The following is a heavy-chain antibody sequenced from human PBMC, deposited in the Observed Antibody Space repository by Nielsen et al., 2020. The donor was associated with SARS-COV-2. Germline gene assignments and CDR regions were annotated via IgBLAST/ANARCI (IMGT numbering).Heavy chain of an antibody. D-gene: IGHD3-10*01. J-gene: IGHJ3*02. CDR1: GFTFSSYW. CDR3: ARDVFYGTGAFDI. CDR2: IKQDGSEK. V-gene: IGHV3-7*01. Sequence: GGSLRLSCAASGFTFSSYWMSWVRQAPGKGLEWVANIKQDGSEKYYVDSVKGRFTISRDNAKNSLYLQMNSLRAEDTAVYYCARDVFYGTGAFDIWGQGTMVTVSS.